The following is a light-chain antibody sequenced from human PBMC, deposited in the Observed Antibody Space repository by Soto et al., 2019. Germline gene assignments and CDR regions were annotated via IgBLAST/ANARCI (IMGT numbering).Light chain of an antibody. CDR2: RDN. CDR3: AAWDGSLSSVV. CDR1: SSNIGNNH. J-gene: IGLJ2*01. Sequence: QSVLTQPPSASGTPGQRVTISCSGSSSNIGNNHVYWYQQLPGTAPKLLIYRDNQRPSGVPDRFSGSRSGTSASLAISGLRLEDEADYLCAAWDGSLSSVVFGGGTKLTVL. V-gene: IGLV1-47*01.